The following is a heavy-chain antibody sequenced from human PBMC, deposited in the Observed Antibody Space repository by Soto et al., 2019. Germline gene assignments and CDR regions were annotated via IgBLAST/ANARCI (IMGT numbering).Heavy chain of an antibody. CDR2: ISHDGTTN. Sequence: QVQLVESGGGVVQPGGSLRLSCAASEFTFSNYGMHWVRQAPGKGLEWVAVISHDGTTNFYADSATGRFTISRDNSRNTMYLQMNSLRREDTAVYYCAKETLVRYTKYWYFDLWGRGTLVTVSS. CDR1: EFTFSNYG. V-gene: IGHV3-30*18. J-gene: IGHJ2*01. CDR3: AKETLVRYTKYWYFDL. D-gene: IGHD1-1*01.